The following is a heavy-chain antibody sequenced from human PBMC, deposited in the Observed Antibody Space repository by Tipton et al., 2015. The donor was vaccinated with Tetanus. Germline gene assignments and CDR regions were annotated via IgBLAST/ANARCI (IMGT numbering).Heavy chain of an antibody. CDR3: ASTSYHILTGDPTDS. Sequence: LRLSCTVSGGSISSSYWNWIRQPPGKGLEWIGYIFYSGSTNYNPSLKSRVTISVDTSKNQFSLKLSSVTAADTAVYYCASTSYHILTGDPTDSWGQGILVTVSS. CDR2: IFYSGST. CDR1: GGSISSSY. J-gene: IGHJ4*02. D-gene: IGHD3-9*01. V-gene: IGHV4-59*12.